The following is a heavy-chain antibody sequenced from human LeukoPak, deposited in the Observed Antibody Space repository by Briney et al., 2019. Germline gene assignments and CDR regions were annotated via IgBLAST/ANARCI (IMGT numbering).Heavy chain of an antibody. V-gene: IGHV1-18*01. J-gene: IGHJ6*03. Sequence: ASVKVSCKASGYTFTSYGISWVRQAPGQGLEWMGWISAYNGNTNYAQKLQGRVTMTTDTSTSTAYMELRSLRSDDTAVYYCARGGYDFWSGYFQYYYYYYMDVWGKGTTVTVSS. CDR1: GYTFTSYG. CDR2: ISAYNGNT. D-gene: IGHD3-3*01. CDR3: ARGGYDFWSGYFQYYYYYYMDV.